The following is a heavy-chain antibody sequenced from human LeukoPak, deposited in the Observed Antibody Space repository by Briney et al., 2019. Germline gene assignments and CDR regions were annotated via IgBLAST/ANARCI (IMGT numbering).Heavy chain of an antibody. CDR1: GGSVSSTEFY. D-gene: IGHD3-9*01. J-gene: IGHJ4*02. V-gene: IGHV4-39*01. CDR2: IYYTGST. CDR3: ARLSKGRYFDYIFDN. Sequence: SETLSLTCTVSGGSVSSTEFYWGWIRQPPGMGLQWIGNIYYTGSTYYNPSLNSRVAMSVDTSQNQFSLKMASVTAADTADCARLSKGRYFDYIFDNWGQGTLVTVSS.